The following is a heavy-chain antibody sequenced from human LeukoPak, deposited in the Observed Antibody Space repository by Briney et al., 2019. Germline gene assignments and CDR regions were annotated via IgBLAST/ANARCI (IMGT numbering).Heavy chain of an antibody. Sequence: GGSLRLSCAASGFTFSSYGMHWVRQAPGKGLEWVAVISYEGSNKYYADSVKGRFTSSRDNSKSTLYLQMNSLRAEDTAVYYCARPFRQFDSSSSYYSFDLWGRGTVVTVSS. V-gene: IGHV3-30*03. J-gene: IGHJ5*02. CDR3: ARPFRQFDSSSSYYSFDL. CDR2: ISYEGSNK. D-gene: IGHD3-22*01. CDR1: GFTFSSYG.